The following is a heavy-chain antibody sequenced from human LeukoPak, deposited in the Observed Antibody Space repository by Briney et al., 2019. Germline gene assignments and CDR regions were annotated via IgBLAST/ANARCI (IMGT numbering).Heavy chain of an antibody. CDR3: ARDGGAAAGFRRNYCYGMDV. J-gene: IGHJ6*02. D-gene: IGHD6-13*01. CDR1: GGSISSGGYY. Sequence: PSETLSLTCTVSGGSISSGGYYWSWIRQHPGKGLEWIGYIYYSGSTYYNPSLKSRVTISVDTSKNQFSLKLSSVTAADTAVYYCARDGGAAAGFRRNYCYGMDVWGQGTTVTVSS. CDR2: IYYSGST. V-gene: IGHV4-31*03.